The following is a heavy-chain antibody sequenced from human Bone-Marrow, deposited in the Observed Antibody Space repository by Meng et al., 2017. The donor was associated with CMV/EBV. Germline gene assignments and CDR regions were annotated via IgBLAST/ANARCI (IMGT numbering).Heavy chain of an antibody. D-gene: IGHD6-6*01. J-gene: IGHJ2*01. Sequence: GGSLRLSCAASGFTFTNFEMNWVRQAPGKGLEWVSAISGSGGSTYYADSVKGRFTISRDNSKNTLYLQMNSLRAEDTAVYYCAKRQVKQAYWYFDLWGRGTLVTVSS. V-gene: IGHV3-23*01. CDR2: ISGSGGST. CDR3: AKRQVKQAYWYFDL. CDR1: GFTFTNFE.